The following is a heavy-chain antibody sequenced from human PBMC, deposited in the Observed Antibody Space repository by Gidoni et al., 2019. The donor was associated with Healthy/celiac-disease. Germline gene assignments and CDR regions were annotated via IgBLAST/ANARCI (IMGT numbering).Heavy chain of an antibody. CDR3: ARFLYSSSWPNYYYYGMDV. D-gene: IGHD6-13*01. J-gene: IGHJ6*02. Sequence: TISRDNSKNTLYLQMNSLRAEDTAVYYCARFLYSSSWPNYYYYGMDVWGQGTTVTVSS. V-gene: IGHV3-66*01.